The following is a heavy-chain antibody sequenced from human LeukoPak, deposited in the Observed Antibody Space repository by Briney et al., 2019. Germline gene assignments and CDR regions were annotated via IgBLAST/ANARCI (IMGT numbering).Heavy chain of an antibody. CDR3: AAPAPTAMASFLFDY. J-gene: IGHJ4*02. Sequence: AASVKVSCKASGFTFTSSAVQWVRQARGQRLEWIGWFVVGSGNTNYAQKFQERVTITRDMSTSTAYMELSSLRSEDTAVYYCAAPAPTAMASFLFDYWGQGTLVTVSS. V-gene: IGHV1-58*01. D-gene: IGHD5-18*01. CDR2: FVVGSGNT. CDR1: GFTFTSSA.